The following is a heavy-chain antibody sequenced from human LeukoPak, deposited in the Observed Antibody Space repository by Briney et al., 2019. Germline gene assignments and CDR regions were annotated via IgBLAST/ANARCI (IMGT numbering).Heavy chain of an antibody. CDR3: ARRKARHTDYYYYYGMDV. Sequence: GSLRLSCSASGFTFSNYPMHWVRQAPGKGLEWIGEINHSGSTNYNPSLKSRVTISVDTSKNQFSLKLSSVTAADTAVYYCARRKARHTDYYYYYGMDVWGQGTTVTVSS. CDR1: GFTFSNYP. CDR2: INHSGST. J-gene: IGHJ6*02. V-gene: IGHV4-34*01.